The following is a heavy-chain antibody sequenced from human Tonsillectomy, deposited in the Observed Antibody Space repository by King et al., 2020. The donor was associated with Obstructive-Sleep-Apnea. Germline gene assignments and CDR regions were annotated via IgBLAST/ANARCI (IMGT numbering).Heavy chain of an antibody. D-gene: IGHD3-22*01. CDR3: ARNPPSYYDSIYDAFDI. CDR1: GGSISGNY. V-gene: IGHV4-59*01. J-gene: IGHJ3*02. CDR2: IYYSGST. Sequence: QLQESGPGLVKPSETLSLTCTVSGGSISGNYWSWIRQPPGKGLEWIGYIYYSGSTNYNPSLKSRVAISVDTSKNQFSLKLNSVTAADTAVYYCARNPPSYYDSIYDAFDIWGQGTMVTVSS.